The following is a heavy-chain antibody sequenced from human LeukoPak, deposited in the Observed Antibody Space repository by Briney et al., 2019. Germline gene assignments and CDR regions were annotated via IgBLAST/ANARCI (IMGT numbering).Heavy chain of an antibody. CDR3: ARGIGDILTRSDYFDY. V-gene: IGHV4-31*03. D-gene: IGHD3-9*01. CDR2: IYYSGST. J-gene: IGHJ4*02. CDR1: GGSIRSGGYY. Sequence: PSQTLSPTCTVSGGSIRSGGYYWSWIRQHPGKGLEWIGYIYYSGSTYYNPSLKSRVTISVDTSKNQFSLKLSSVTAADTAVYYCARGIGDILTRSDYFDYWGQGTLVTVSS.